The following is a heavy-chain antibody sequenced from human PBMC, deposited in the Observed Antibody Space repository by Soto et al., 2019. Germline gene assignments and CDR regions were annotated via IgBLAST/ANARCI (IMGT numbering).Heavy chain of an antibody. CDR2: IYYSWRT. J-gene: IGHJ4*02. Sequence: PSETLSLTCTVSGGSISSGTDYWTWIRQRPGKGLEWIGFIYYSWRTYYNPSIKSRTTISLDTSENQFSLRLSSVTAADTAVYYCARDSDFCTGGSCYGNFDFWGQGTLVTVSS. CDR3: ARDSDFCTGGSCYGNFDF. CDR1: GGSISSGTDY. V-gene: IGHV4-31*03. D-gene: IGHD2-15*01.